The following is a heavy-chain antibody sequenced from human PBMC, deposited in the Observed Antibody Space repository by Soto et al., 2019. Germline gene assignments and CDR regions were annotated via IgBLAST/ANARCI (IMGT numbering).Heavy chain of an antibody. Sequence: QVQLEQSGAEVKKPGAAVMVSCKASGYTFTSYAMHWVRQAPGQRLEWMGWINAGNGNTKYSQKFQGRVTITRDTSASTAYMELSSLRSEDTAVYYCARGLNGYLHYFDYWGQGTLVTVSS. J-gene: IGHJ4*02. V-gene: IGHV1-3*01. CDR3: ARGLNGYLHYFDY. CDR1: GYTFTSYA. D-gene: IGHD5-18*01. CDR2: INAGNGNT.